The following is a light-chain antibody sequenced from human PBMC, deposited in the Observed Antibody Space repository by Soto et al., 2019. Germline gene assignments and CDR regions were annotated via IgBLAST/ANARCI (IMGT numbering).Light chain of an antibody. CDR3: SSYTSINTWV. V-gene: IGLV2-14*01. J-gene: IGLJ3*02. CDR1: SSDVGGYNY. CDR2: EVS. Sequence: QSALTQPASVSGSPGQSITISCTGTSSDVGGYNYVSWYQQHPGKAPKLMIYEVSNRPSGVSNRFSGSKSGNTASLTISGGQAEDEADYYCSSYTSINTWVFGSRTQLTV.